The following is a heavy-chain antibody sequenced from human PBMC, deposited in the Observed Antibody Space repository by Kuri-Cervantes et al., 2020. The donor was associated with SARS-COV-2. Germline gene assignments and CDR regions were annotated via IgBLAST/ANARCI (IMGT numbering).Heavy chain of an antibody. Sequence: GSLRLSCTVSGGSISSSSYYWGWIRQPPGKGLEWIGYIYYSGSTNYNPSLKSRVTISVDTSKNQFSLKLSSVTAADTAVYYCARGTPPHHWGQGTLVTVSS. CDR3: ARGTPPHH. CDR1: GGSISSSSYY. J-gene: IGHJ5*02. CDR2: IYYSGST. D-gene: IGHD1-1*01. V-gene: IGHV4-61*05.